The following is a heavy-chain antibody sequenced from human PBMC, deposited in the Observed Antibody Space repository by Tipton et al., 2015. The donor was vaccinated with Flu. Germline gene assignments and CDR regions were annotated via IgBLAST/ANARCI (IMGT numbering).Heavy chain of an antibody. Sequence: RSLRLSCAASGFTFSSYGMHWVRQAPGKGLEWVAVIWYDGSNKYYADSVEGRFTISRDNSKNTLYLQMNSLRAEDTAVYYCAREVYCSGGSCYRAFDIWGQGTMVTVSS. J-gene: IGHJ3*02. V-gene: IGHV3-33*01. CDR1: GFTFSSYG. D-gene: IGHD2-15*01. CDR2: IWYDGSNK. CDR3: AREVYCSGGSCYRAFDI.